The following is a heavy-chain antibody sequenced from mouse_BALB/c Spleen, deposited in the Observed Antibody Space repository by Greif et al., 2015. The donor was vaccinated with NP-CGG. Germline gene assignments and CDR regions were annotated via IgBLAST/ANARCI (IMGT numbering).Heavy chain of an antibody. CDR1: GYAFTNYL. D-gene: IGHD2-3*01. CDR2: INPGSGGT. J-gene: IGHJ3*01. V-gene: IGHV1-54*01. Sequence: QVQLQQSGAELVRPGTSVKVSCKASGYAFTNYLIEWVKQRPGQGLEWIGVINPGSGGTNHNEKFKGKATLTADKSSSTAYMQLSSLTSDDSAVYFCARDGYLSWFAYWGQGTLVTVSA. CDR3: ARDGYLSWFAY.